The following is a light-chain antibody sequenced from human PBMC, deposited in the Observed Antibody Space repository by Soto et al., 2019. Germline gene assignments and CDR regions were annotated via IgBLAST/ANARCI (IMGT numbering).Light chain of an antibody. CDR2: GAS. CDR3: QQYKSYPLT. Sequence: DIQMTQSPATLSASVGDRVTITCRASQSTSSYLAWYQQKPGKAPKLLIFGASNLQSGVPSRFSGSGSGTEFTLTISSVQPDDFATYYCQQYKSYPLTFGGGTKVDIK. J-gene: IGKJ4*01. V-gene: IGKV1-5*01. CDR1: QSTSSY.